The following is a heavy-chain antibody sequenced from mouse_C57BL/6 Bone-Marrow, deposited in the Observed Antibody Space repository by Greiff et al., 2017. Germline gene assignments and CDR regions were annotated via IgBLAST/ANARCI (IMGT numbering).Heavy chain of an antibody. CDR3: ASWDGNYWYFDV. V-gene: IGHV1-85*01. Sequence: LQESGPELVKPGASVKFSCTASGYTFTNYDMNWVKQRQGKGLEWIGRIYPRGGSTKYNEQFKGKATLTVAPSYNTAYMELRILTSEDSAVFFCASWDGNYWYFDVWGTGTTVTVSS. J-gene: IGHJ1*03. D-gene: IGHD2-1*01. CDR1: GYTFTNYD. CDR2: IYPRGGST.